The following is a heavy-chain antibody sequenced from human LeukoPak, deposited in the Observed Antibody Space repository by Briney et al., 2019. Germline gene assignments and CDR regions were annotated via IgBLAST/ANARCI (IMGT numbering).Heavy chain of an antibody. J-gene: IGHJ5*02. CDR2: INPSGGST. CDR3: ARDPRRVWGSYRYTASVNWFDP. CDR1: GGTFSSYA. Sequence: ASVKVSCKASGGTFSSYAISWVRQAPGQGLEWMGIINPSGGSTSYAQKFQGRVTMTRDTSTSTVYMELSSLRSEDTAVYYCARDPRRVWGSYRYTASVNWFDPWGQGTLVTVSS. V-gene: IGHV1-46*01. D-gene: IGHD3-16*02.